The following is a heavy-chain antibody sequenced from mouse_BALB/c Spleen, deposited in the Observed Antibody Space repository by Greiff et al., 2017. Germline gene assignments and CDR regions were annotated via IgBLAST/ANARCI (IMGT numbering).Heavy chain of an antibody. CDR1: GFNIKDYY. J-gene: IGHJ2*01. D-gene: IGHD2-4*01. Sequence: EVKLMESGAELVRSGASVKLSCTASGFNIKDYYMHWVKQRPEQGLEWIGWIDPENGDTEYAPKFQGKATMTADTSSNTAYLQLSSRTSEDTAVYYCNTDYPGYWGQGTTLTVSS. V-gene: IGHV14-4*02. CDR2: IDPENGDT. CDR3: NTDYPGY.